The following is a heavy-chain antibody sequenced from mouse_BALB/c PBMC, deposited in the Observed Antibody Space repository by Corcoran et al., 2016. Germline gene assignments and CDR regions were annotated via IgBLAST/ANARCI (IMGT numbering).Heavy chain of an antibody. CDR1: GYTFTDYS. Sequence: QIQLVQSGPELKKPGETVEISCKASGYTFTDYSMHWVKQAPGKGLKWMGWINTETGEPTYADDFKGRFAFSLETSASTAYLQINNLKNEDTATYFCANPLFITSVYWGQGTSVTFSS. D-gene: IGHD1-1*01. CDR2: INTETGEP. CDR3: ANPLFITSVY. J-gene: IGHJ4*01. V-gene: IGHV9-2-1*01.